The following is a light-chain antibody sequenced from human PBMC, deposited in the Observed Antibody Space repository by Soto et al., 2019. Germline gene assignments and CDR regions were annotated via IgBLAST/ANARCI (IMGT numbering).Light chain of an antibody. CDR3: SSYAGSNKEV. Sequence: QSALTQPPSASGSPGQSVTISCTGTSSDVGGYNYVSWYQQHPGKAPKLMIYEVSKRPSGVPDRFSGSKSGNTASLTVSGLQAEVEADYYCSSYAGSNKEVFGGGTKLTVL. CDR1: SSDVGGYNY. V-gene: IGLV2-8*01. J-gene: IGLJ2*01. CDR2: EVS.